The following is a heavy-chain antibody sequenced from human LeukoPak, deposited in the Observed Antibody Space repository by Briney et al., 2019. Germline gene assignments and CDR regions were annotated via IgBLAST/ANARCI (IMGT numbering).Heavy chain of an antibody. D-gene: IGHD4-17*01. CDR1: GGTFSSYA. CDR2: IIPIFGTA. Sequence: EASVKVSCKASGGTFSSYAISWVRQAPGQGLEWMGGIIPIFGTANYAQKFQGRVTMTEDTSTDTAYMELSSLRSEDTAVYYCATAYGDPTWGQGTLVTVSS. V-gene: IGHV1-69*06. J-gene: IGHJ5*02. CDR3: ATAYGDPT.